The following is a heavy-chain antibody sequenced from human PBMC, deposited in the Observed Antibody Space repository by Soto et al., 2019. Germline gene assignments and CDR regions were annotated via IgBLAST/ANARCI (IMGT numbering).Heavy chain of an antibody. CDR2: ISSSSSYI. V-gene: IGHV3-21*01. CDR3: ATPGTVTYPY. J-gene: IGHJ4*02. CDR1: GFTFSSYS. D-gene: IGHD4-17*01. Sequence: EVQLVESGGGLVKPGGSLRLSCAASGFTFSSYSMNWVRQAPGKGLEWVSSISSSSSYIYYADSVKGRFTISRDNAKNSLYPQMNSLRTQSSAVYYNATPGTVTYPYWGQGTLVTVSS.